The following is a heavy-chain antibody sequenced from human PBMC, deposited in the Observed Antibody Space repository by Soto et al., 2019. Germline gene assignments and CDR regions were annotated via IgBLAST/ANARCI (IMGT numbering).Heavy chain of an antibody. CDR3: ARLHSEYFDWRGWFDP. CDR1: GGSISSSSYY. J-gene: IGHJ5*02. Sequence: KPSETLSLTCTVSGGSISSSSYYWGWIRQPPGKGLEWIGSIYYSGSTYYNPSLKSRVTISVDTSKNQFSLKLSSVTAADTAVYYCARLHSEYFDWRGWFDPWGQGTLVTVSS. V-gene: IGHV4-39*01. CDR2: IYYSGST. D-gene: IGHD3-9*01.